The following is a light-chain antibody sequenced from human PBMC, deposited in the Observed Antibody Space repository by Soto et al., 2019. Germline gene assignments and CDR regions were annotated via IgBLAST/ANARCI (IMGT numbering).Light chain of an antibody. J-gene: IGKJ2*01. CDR3: QQYYSYPYT. CDR1: QGISSY. V-gene: IGKV1-8*01. Sequence: AIRMTQSPSSLSASTGDRVTITCRASQGISSYLAWYQQKPGKAPKLLIYAASTLQSGVPSRFGGSGSGTDFTLTISCLPSEDFATYYCQQYYSYPYTFGQGTKLEIK. CDR2: AAS.